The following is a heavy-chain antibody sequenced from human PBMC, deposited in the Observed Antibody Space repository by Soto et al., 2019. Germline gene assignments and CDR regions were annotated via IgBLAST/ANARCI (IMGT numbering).Heavy chain of an antibody. V-gene: IGHV4-34*01. J-gene: IGHJ4*02. Sequence: QVQLQLWGAGLLKPSETLSLTCAVYGGSFSAYYWSWIRQPPGKGLEWIGEINPSGSTTYNPSLKSRVTISVDRSKNQCSLQLSSVTAADTALYYCARGVGYAGVDYWGQGTLVTVS. CDR2: INPSGST. CDR1: GGSFSAYY. D-gene: IGHD5-12*01. CDR3: ARGVGYAGVDY.